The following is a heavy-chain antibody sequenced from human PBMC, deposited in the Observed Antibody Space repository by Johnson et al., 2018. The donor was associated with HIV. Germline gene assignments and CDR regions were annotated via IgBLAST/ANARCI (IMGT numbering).Heavy chain of an antibody. CDR2: ISWNSGNK. V-gene: IGHV3-9*01. CDR1: GFTFDDYA. J-gene: IGHJ3*02. D-gene: IGHD7-27*01. CDR3: ARDKANWGPSRDVGAFDI. Sequence: VQLVESGGALVQPGRSLRLSCAASGFTFDDYAMHWVRQAPGKGLEWVSGISWNSGNKGYVDSVKGRFTISRDNSKNTLYLQMSSLRAEDTAVYYCARDKANWGPSRDVGAFDIWGQGTMVTVSS.